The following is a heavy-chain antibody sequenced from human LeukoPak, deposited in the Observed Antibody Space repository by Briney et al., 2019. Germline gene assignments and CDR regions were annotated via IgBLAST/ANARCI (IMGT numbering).Heavy chain of an antibody. J-gene: IGHJ3*02. D-gene: IGHD6-13*01. CDR1: GYTFTSYG. CDR2: ISPYNGNT. CDR3: ARDHTAGYSNLPDAFDI. Sequence: ASVKVSCKASGYTFTSYGISWVRQAPGQGLEWMGWISPYNGNTNYAQKLQGRVTMTTDTSTSTAYMELRSLRSDDTAVYYCARDHTAGYSNLPDAFDIWGQGTMVTVSS. V-gene: IGHV1-18*01.